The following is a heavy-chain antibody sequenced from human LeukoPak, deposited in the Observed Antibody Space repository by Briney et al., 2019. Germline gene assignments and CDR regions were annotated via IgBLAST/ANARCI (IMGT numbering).Heavy chain of an antibody. CDR1: GGTFSSYA. Sequence: SVKVSRKASGGTFSSYAISWVRQAPGQGLEWMGRIIPIFGTANYAQKFQGRVTITTDESTSTAYMELSSLRSEDTAVYYCARAYCGGDCYSYFDYWGQGTLVTVSS. CDR3: ARAYCGGDCYSYFDY. J-gene: IGHJ4*02. CDR2: IIPIFGTA. D-gene: IGHD2-21*02. V-gene: IGHV1-69*05.